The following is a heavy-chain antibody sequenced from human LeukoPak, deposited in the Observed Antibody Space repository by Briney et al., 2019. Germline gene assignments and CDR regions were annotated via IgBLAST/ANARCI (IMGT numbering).Heavy chain of an antibody. J-gene: IGHJ4*02. CDR3: ARDDGEAAGTEGGGY. CDR1: GYTLTELS. D-gene: IGHD6-13*01. Sequence: GASVKVSCKVSGYTLTELSMHWVRQAPGQGLEWMGIINPSGGSTSYAQKFQGRVTMTRDTSASTVYMELSSLRSEDTAVYYCARDDGEAAGTEGGGYWGQGTLVTVSS. CDR2: INPSGGST. V-gene: IGHV1-46*01.